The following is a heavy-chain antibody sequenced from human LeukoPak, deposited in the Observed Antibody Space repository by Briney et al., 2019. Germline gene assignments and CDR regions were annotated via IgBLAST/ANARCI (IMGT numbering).Heavy chain of an antibody. CDR3: ARDRYYYGSGSED. CDR2: IWYDGSHT. D-gene: IGHD3-10*01. CDR1: GFSFSSYG. J-gene: IGHJ4*02. V-gene: IGHV3-33*01. Sequence: GGSLRLSCAASGFSFSSYGMRWVRQAPGKGLEWVGDIWYDGSHTYYADSVKGRFTISRDNSMNTLYMQMNSLRAEDTAVYYCARDRYYYGSGSEDWGQGTLVTVSS.